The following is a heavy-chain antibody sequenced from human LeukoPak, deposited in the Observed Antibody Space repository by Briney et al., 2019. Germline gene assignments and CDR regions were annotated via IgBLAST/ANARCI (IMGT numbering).Heavy chain of an antibody. D-gene: IGHD2-2*02. V-gene: IGHV3-74*01. Sequence: PGGSLRLSCEVSGFTFSSHWMHWVRQDPRKGGVWVSRMNTDGDDISYADSVKGRFTISRDNAKNTLYLHMNGLAAEDTAVYYCARGGRIPFDYWGQGTLVTVSS. CDR2: MNTDGDDI. CDR3: ARGGRIPFDY. J-gene: IGHJ4*02. CDR1: GFTFSSHW.